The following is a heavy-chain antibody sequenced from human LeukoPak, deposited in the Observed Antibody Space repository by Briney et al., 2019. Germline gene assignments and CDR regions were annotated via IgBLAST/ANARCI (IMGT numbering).Heavy chain of an antibody. J-gene: IGHJ4*02. Sequence: GASVKISCKASGYTFTSYGINWLRQAPGQGLEWMGWINTYNGNTNYAQRFQGRVTMTTDTSTSTAYMELRSLRSDDTAVYYCARGDYYDSSGYSGASLFDYWGQGTLVTVSS. CDR3: ARGDYYDSSGYSGASLFDY. V-gene: IGHV1-18*01. CDR1: GYTFTSYG. D-gene: IGHD3-22*01. CDR2: INTYNGNT.